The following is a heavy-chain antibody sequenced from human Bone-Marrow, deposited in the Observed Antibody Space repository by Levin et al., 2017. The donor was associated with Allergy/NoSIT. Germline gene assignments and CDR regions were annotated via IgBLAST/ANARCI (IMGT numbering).Heavy chain of an antibody. D-gene: IGHD6-19*01. J-gene: IGHJ4*02. Sequence: GGSLRLSCAASGFTFSSYAMNWVRQAPGKGLEWVSAITGSGASYYADSVKGRFSISRDNSKNTLYLQLNSLRAEDTALYYCAKDRDSGWPGRGIGYWGQGTLVTVSS. V-gene: IGHV3-23*01. CDR1: GFTFSSYA. CDR3: AKDRDSGWPGRGIGY. CDR2: ITGSGAS.